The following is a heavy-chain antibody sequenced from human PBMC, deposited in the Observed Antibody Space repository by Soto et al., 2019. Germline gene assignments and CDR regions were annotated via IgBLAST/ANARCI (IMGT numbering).Heavy chain of an antibody. CDR3: ARALGYSGYAGMDV. D-gene: IGHD5-12*01. J-gene: IGHJ6*02. CDR1: G. V-gene: IGHV1-18*01. Sequence: QVQLVQSGGEVKKPGASVTVSCKASGWVRQAPGQGLGWMGWISPDNGNTNYAQKLQGRVTMTTDTPTSTAYMALRSLRSDDTAVYYWARALGYSGYAGMDVWGQGTTGTVSS. CDR2: ISPDNGNT.